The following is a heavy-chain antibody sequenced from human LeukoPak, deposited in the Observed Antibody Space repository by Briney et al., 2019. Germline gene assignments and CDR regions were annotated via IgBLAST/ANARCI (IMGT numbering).Heavy chain of an antibody. CDR2: VYHSGTT. Sequence: SETLSLTCAVYGGSFSGYYWSWIRQPPTKGLEWIGEVYHSGTTNYNPSLKSRVTISVDKSKNHFSLKLTSVTAADTAVYYCARTYGDYVRWFDPWGQGTLVTVSS. CDR3: ARTYGDYVRWFDP. D-gene: IGHD4-17*01. J-gene: IGHJ5*02. CDR1: GGSFSGYY. V-gene: IGHV4-34*01.